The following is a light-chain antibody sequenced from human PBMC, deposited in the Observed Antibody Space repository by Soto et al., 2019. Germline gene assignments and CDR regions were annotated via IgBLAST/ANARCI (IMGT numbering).Light chain of an antibody. V-gene: IGKV3-11*01. CDR3: QQRRDWPPLT. CDR1: QNVDIY. CDR2: DAS. Sequence: EVVLTQSPVTLALSPGERATLSCRASQNVDIYVAWYQQRPGQAPRLLIYDASNSATGIPARVSGSGSGTAFTRTISSLEPEDFAVYYCQQRRDWPPLTFGGGTKVEIK. J-gene: IGKJ4*01.